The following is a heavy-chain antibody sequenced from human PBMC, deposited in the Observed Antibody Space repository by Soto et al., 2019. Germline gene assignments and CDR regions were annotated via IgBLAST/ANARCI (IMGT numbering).Heavy chain of an antibody. CDR3: ARGLNYYGSGSPYNWFDP. J-gene: IGHJ5*02. Sequence: EASVKVSCAACGYRFTSYYMHWVRQAPGQGLEWMGIINPSGGSTSYAQKFQGRVTMTRDTSTSTVYMELSSLRSEDTAVYYCARGLNYYGSGSPYNWFDPWGQGTLVTVSS. CDR2: INPSGGST. CDR1: GYRFTSYY. D-gene: IGHD3-10*01. V-gene: IGHV1-46*03.